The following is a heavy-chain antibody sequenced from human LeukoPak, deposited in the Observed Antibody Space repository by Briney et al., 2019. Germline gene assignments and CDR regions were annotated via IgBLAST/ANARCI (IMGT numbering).Heavy chain of an antibody. CDR2: IYHSGST. Sequence: SETLSLTCTVSGGSLSSGGYYWSWIRQPPGKGLEWIGYIYHSGSTYYNPSLKSRVTISVDRSKNQFSLKLSSVTAADTAVYYCARDSLGLSSSWPPWWGQGTLVTVSS. D-gene: IGHD6-13*01. V-gene: IGHV4-30-2*01. CDR1: GGSLSSGGYY. J-gene: IGHJ4*02. CDR3: ARDSLGLSSSWPPW.